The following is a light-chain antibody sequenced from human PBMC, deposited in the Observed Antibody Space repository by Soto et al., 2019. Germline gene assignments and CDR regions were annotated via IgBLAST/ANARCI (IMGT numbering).Light chain of an antibody. CDR3: CSYAGSYTWV. J-gene: IGLJ3*02. Sequence: QSALTQPRSVSGSPGQSVTISCTGTSNDVGHYNYVSWYQQHPGKAPKLMIYDVSQRPSGVPDRFSGSKSGNTASLTISGLQAEDEADYYCCSYAGSYTWVFGGGTKVTVL. CDR2: DVS. V-gene: IGLV2-11*01. CDR1: SNDVGHYNY.